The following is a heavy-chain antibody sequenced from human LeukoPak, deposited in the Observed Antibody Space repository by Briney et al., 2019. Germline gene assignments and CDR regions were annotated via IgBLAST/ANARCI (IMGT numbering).Heavy chain of an antibody. V-gene: IGHV4-39*01. D-gene: IGHD3-10*01. CDR3: ASPSGGGSGSFDY. Sequence: PSETLSLTCTVSGGSSSSSRYSWGWIRQPPGKGLEWIGNIYHSGSTYYNPSLKSRVTISVDTSKNQFSLKLSSVTAADTAVYYCASPSGGGSGSFDYWGQGTLATVSS. CDR1: GGSSSSSRYS. J-gene: IGHJ4*02. CDR2: IYHSGST.